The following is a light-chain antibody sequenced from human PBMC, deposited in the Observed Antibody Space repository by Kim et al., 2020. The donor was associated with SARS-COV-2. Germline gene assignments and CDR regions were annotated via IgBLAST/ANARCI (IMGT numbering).Light chain of an antibody. CDR2: DDS. V-gene: IGLV3-21*03. Sequence: SYELTQPPSVSVAPGKTARITCGGNNIGSKSVHWYQQKPGQAPVLVVYDDSDRPSGIPDRFSGSNSGNTATLTISRVEAGDEADYYCQVWDSSSDPVVFG. CDR1: NIGSKS. CDR3: QVWDSSSDPVV. J-gene: IGLJ2*01.